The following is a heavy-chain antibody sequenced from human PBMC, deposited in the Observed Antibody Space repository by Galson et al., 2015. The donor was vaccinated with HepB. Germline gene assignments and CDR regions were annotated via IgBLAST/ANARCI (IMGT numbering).Heavy chain of an antibody. Sequence: SVKVSCKASGYTFTGYYMHWVRQAPGQGLEWMGRINPNSGGTNYAQKFQGRVTMTRDTSISTAYMELSRLRSDDTAVYYCAREDSSGYYYRFDYWGQGTLVTVSS. CDR1: GYTFTGYY. D-gene: IGHD3-22*01. CDR3: AREDSSGYYYRFDY. J-gene: IGHJ4*02. V-gene: IGHV1-2*06. CDR2: INPNSGGT.